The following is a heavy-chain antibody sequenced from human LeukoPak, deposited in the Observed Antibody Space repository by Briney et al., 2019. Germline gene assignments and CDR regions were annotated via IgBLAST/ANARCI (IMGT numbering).Heavy chain of an antibody. V-gene: IGHV4-61*02. CDR2: IYTSGST. D-gene: IGHD6-13*01. CDR3: ARVVVNSSSSYYYYYMDV. Sequence: SETLSLTCTVSGGSISSSSYYWGWIRQPAGKGLEWIGRIYTSGSTNYNPSLKSRVTISVDKSKNQFSLELSSVTAADTAVYYCARVVVNSSSSYYYYYMDVWGKGTTVTVSS. CDR1: GGSISSSSYY. J-gene: IGHJ6*03.